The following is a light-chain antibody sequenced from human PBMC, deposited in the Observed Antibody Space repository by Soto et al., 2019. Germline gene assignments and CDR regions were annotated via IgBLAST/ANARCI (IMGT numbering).Light chain of an antibody. V-gene: IGKV1-5*03. CDR2: KAS. Sequence: DIQMTQSPSTLSASVGDRVTITCRASQSISSRLAWYQQKPGKAPKLLIYKASSLESGVPSRFSGSGSGTEFTLTISILQPDDSATYYCQQYNSYWTFGQGTKVEIK. CDR1: QSISSR. CDR3: QQYNSYWT. J-gene: IGKJ1*01.